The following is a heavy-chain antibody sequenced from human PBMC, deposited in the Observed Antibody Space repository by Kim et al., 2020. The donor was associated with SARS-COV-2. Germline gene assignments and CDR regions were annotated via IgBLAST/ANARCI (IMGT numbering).Heavy chain of an antibody. J-gene: IGHJ6*02. V-gene: IGHV3-23*01. CDR3: AKHIKGYYYYAMDV. CDR2: IGGSGKST. CDR1: GFSFSTNA. Sequence: GGSLRLSCVASGFSFSTNAMTWVRQAPGKGLEWVSAIGGSGKSTYSADSVKGRFTISRDNSKSTLYLQMNSLRAEDTAVYFCAKHIKGYYYYAMDVLGQG.